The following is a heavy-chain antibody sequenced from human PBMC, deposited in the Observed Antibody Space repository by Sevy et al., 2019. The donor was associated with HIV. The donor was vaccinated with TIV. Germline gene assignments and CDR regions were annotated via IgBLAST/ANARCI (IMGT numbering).Heavy chain of an antibody. D-gene: IGHD3-22*01. CDR1: GYTLNKLS. J-gene: IGHJ4*01. CDR3: AATKDYYESSGPPFDY. Sequence: ASVKVSCKVSGYTLNKLSMHWVRQAPGKGLEWMGSFDPEDGETFYAQKFQGRVTMTEDTSTDTAYMELSSLRSEDTAVYYCAATKDYYESSGPPFDYWGHGTLVTVSS. CDR2: FDPEDGET. V-gene: IGHV1-24*01.